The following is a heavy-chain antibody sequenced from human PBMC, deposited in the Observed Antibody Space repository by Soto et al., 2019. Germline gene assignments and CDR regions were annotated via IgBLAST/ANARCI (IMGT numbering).Heavy chain of an antibody. CDR3: ARGYSGYAPRHYYNYGRDG. Sequence: GESLKISCKGSGYSFTSYWIGWVRQMPGKGLEWMGIIYPGDSDTRYSPSFQGQVTISADKSICTAYLSWCSLKAPDTAIPYCARGYSGYAPRHYYNYGRDGWGQGTTVTVSS. J-gene: IGHJ6*02. V-gene: IGHV5-51*01. CDR2: IYPGDSDT. CDR1: GYSFTSYW. D-gene: IGHD5-12*01.